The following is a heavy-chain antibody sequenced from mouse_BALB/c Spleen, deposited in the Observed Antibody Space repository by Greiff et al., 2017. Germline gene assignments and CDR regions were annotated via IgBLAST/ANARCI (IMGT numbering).Heavy chain of an antibody. Sequence: VQRVESGPGLVAPSQSLSITCTVSGFSLTGYGVNWVRQPPGKGLEWLGMIWGDGSTDYNSALKSRLSISKDNSKSQVFLKMNSLQTDDTARYYCARDQDGYYVWFAYWGQGTLVTVSA. J-gene: IGHJ3*01. CDR3: ARDQDGYYVWFAY. D-gene: IGHD2-3*01. V-gene: IGHV2-6-7*01. CDR1: GFSLTGYG. CDR2: IWGDGST.